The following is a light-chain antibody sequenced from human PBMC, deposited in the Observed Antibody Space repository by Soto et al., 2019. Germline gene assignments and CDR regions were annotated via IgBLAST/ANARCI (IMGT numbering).Light chain of an antibody. Sequence: TQSPSTLPASVGDRVTLTCRASQSVSSNLAWYQQKPGQAPRLLIYGASTRATGIPARFSGSGSGTEFTLTISSLQSEDFAVYYCQQYNNWPPYTFGQGTKLEIK. CDR2: GAS. J-gene: IGKJ2*01. CDR3: QQYNNWPPYT. V-gene: IGKV3-15*01. CDR1: QSVSSN.